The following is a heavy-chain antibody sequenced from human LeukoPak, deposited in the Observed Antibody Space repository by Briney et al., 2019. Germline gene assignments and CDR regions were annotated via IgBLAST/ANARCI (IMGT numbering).Heavy chain of an antibody. J-gene: IGHJ4*02. D-gene: IGHD1-26*01. Sequence: ASVKVSCKASGYTFTNYGITWVRQAPGQGLEWMGWISGYNGNTNYAQKLQGRVTMTRDTSTSTVYMELRSLRSDDTAVYYCARGGKEWELLCYSDYWGQGTLVTVSS. CDR2: ISGYNGNT. V-gene: IGHV1-18*01. CDR3: ARGGKEWELLCYSDY. CDR1: GYTFTNYG.